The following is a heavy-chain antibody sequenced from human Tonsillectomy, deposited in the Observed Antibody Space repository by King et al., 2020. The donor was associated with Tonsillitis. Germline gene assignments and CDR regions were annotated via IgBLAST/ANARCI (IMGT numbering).Heavy chain of an antibody. Sequence: VQLVESGGGVVQPGRSLRLSCAASGFTFSSYAMHWVRQAPGKGLEWVAVISYDGSNKYYADSVKGRFTISRDNSKNPLYLQMNSLRAEDTAVYYCAREGLAYCGGDCYLSDYWGQGTLVTVSS. V-gene: IGHV3-30-3*01. CDR1: GFTFSSYA. CDR2: ISYDGSNK. CDR3: AREGLAYCGGDCYLSDY. J-gene: IGHJ4*02. D-gene: IGHD2-21*02.